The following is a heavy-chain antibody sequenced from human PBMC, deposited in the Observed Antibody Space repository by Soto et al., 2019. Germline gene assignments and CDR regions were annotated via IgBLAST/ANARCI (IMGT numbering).Heavy chain of an antibody. V-gene: IGHV3-53*01. CDR2: IYSGGAA. CDR3: AKGDYYDSNFDY. J-gene: IGHJ4*02. D-gene: IGHD3-22*01. CDR1: GFTVISNY. Sequence: GGSLRLSCAASGFTVISNYVNWVRQAPGKGLEWVSVIYSGGAAHYADSVKGRFTISRDSSKSTVYLQMNSLTAEDTAVYFCAKGDYYDSNFDYWGQGTPVTVSS.